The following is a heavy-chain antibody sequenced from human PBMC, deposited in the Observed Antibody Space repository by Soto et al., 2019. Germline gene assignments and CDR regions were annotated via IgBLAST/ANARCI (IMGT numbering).Heavy chain of an antibody. J-gene: IGHJ4*02. V-gene: IGHV3-21*01. CDR3: ASAQGGYRYGKPGSLSFDY. CDR1: GFTFSRYS. D-gene: IGHD5-18*01. CDR2: ISSSCGYI. Sequence: PGGSLRLSCAASGFTFSRYSMNWVRLAPGKGLEWVSSISSSCGYINYADSVKGRFTISRDNANNSLYLQMNSLRDKETAVYYCASAQGGYRYGKPGSLSFDYWGQGTQVTVSS.